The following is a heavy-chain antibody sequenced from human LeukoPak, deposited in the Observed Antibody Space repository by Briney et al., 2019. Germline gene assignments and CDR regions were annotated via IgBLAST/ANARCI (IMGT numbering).Heavy chain of an antibody. J-gene: IGHJ4*02. Sequence: SETLSLTCTVSGGSISSSSYYWGWNRQPPGKGLEWIGSIYYSGSTYYNPSLKSRVTISVDTSKKQFSLKLSSVAAADTAVYYCARLKGTITIFGVVFDYWGQGTLGTVSS. CDR1: GGSISSSSYY. D-gene: IGHD3-3*01. V-gene: IGHV4-39*01. CDR3: ARLKGTITIFGVVFDY. CDR2: IYYSGST.